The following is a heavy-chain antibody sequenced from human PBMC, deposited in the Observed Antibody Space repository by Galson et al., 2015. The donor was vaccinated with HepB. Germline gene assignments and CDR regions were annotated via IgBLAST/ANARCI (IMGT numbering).Heavy chain of an antibody. D-gene: IGHD3-16*01. CDR3: AREPRFYYGMDV. CDR1: GFSFSSYW. J-gene: IGHJ6*02. Sequence: SLRLSCAASGFSFSSYWMHWVRQAPGKGLVWDSRIKSDGGNTTSADSVKGRFTISRDNAKNTLYLQMNSLRAEDTAVYYCAREPRFYYGMDVWGQGTTVTGSS. CDR2: IKSDGGNT. V-gene: IGHV3-74*01.